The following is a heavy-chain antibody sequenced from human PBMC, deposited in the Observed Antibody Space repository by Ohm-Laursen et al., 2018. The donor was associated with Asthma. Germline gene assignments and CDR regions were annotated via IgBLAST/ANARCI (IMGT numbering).Heavy chain of an antibody. V-gene: IGHV1-46*01. D-gene: IGHD2-2*01. CDR1: GYTLTSYS. J-gene: IGHJ4*02. CDR2: INPNGGST. Sequence: GASVKVSCKASGYTLTSYSMHWVRQAPGQGLEWMGIINPNGGSTTYAQKFQGRVTMTRDTSTSTVYMDLSSLSSEDTAVYYCARAYCRSTSCYDYWGQGSLATVSS. CDR3: ARAYCRSTSCYDY.